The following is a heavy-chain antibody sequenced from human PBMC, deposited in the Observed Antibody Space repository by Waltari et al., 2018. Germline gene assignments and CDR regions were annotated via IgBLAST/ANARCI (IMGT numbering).Heavy chain of an antibody. CDR2: INHSGST. D-gene: IGHD3-3*01. Sequence: QVQLQQWGAGLLKPSATLSLTCAVYGGSFSGYYWSWIRQPPGKGLEWIGEINHSGSTNYNPSLKSRVTISVDTSKNQFSLKLSSVTAADTAVYYCARVHLRITIFGVVGDYFDYWGQGTLVTVSS. V-gene: IGHV4-34*01. J-gene: IGHJ4*02. CDR1: GGSFSGYY. CDR3: ARVHLRITIFGVVGDYFDY.